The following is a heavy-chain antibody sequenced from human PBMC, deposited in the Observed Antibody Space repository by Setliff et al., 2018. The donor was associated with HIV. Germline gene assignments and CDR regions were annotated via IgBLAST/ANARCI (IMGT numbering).Heavy chain of an antibody. D-gene: IGHD6-19*01. Sequence: GESLKISCEASGFTLDTSDIHWVRQAPGMGFEWVSSFTGGFAYYADSVKGRFSISRDNFKNILYLQMNSLRVDDMAMYYCAKDVSVRGSGFKGASDLWGQGTRVTVSS. CDR3: AKDVSVRGSGFKGASDL. V-gene: IGHV3-23*01. CDR1: GFTLDTSD. CDR2: FTGGFA. J-gene: IGHJ3*01.